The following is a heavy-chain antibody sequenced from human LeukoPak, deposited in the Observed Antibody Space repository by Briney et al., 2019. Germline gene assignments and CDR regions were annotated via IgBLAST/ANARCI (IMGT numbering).Heavy chain of an antibody. CDR2: ISSSSSYI. CDR3: ARRDFSGNYYVDY. J-gene: IGHJ4*02. V-gene: IGHV3-21*01. Sequence: GGSLRLSCAASGFTFSSYSMNWVRKAPGKGLEWVSSISSSSSYIYYADSVKGRFTISRDNAKNSLYLQMNSLRAEDTAVYYCARRDFSGNYYVDYWGQGTLVTVSS. D-gene: IGHD1-26*01. CDR1: GFTFSSYS.